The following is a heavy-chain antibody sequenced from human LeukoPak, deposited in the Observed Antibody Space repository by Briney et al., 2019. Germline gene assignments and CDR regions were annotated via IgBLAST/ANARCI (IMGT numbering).Heavy chain of an antibody. CDR2: IIPIFGTA. V-gene: IGHV1-69*06. D-gene: IGHD6-13*01. Sequence: SVKVTCKASGGTFSSYAISWVRQAPGQGLEWMGGIIPIFGTANYAQKFQGRVTITADKSTSTAYMELSSLRSEDTAVYYCARVVGLTGYSSSWYSGYYYYMDVWGKGTTVTVSS. CDR1: GGTFSSYA. CDR3: ARVVGLTGYSSSWYSGYYYYMDV. J-gene: IGHJ6*03.